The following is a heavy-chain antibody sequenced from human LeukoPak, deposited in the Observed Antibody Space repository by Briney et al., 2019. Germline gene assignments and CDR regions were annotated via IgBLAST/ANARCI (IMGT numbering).Heavy chain of an antibody. Sequence: GGSLRLSCAASGFTFDDYAMHWVWQAPGKGLEWVSGISWNSGSIGYADSVKGRFTISRDNAKNSLYLQMNSLRAEDTAVYYCARDLHSSSWFVFPDTQPPGYYGMDVWGQGTTVTVSS. CDR2: ISWNSGSI. CDR1: GFTFDDYA. J-gene: IGHJ6*02. V-gene: IGHV3-9*01. CDR3: ARDLHSSSWFVFPDTQPPGYYGMDV. D-gene: IGHD6-13*01.